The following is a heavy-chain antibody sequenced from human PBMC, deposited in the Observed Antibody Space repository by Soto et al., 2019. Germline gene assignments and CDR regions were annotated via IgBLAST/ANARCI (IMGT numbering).Heavy chain of an antibody. CDR1: GFTFSNFW. V-gene: IGHV3-7*03. CDR3: ARRLPTNVWYFAY. Sequence: EVQLVESGGNLVQPGGSLRLSCEASGFTFSNFWMSWVRQAPGKGLEWVANIKPAGTEKYYVDSVKGRFTISRDNGKNSLYLQMNSLRADDSAVYYCARRLPTNVWYFAYWGQGTLVTVSS. CDR2: IKPAGTEK. J-gene: IGHJ4*02.